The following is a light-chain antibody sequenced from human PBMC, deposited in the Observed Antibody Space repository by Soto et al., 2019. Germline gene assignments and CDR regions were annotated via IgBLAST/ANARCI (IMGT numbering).Light chain of an antibody. J-gene: IGLJ3*02. CDR3: AAWDDNLNGPL. V-gene: IGLV1-44*01. CDR1: NSNIGRYS. Sequence: QPVLTQPPSLSGTPGQRVTMSCSGSNSNIGRYSVNWYQHFPGTAPKILIYSDDERPSGVPDRFSGSKSGTSASLAISGLQSEDEAEYYCAAWDDNLNGPLFGGGTKLTVL. CDR2: SDD.